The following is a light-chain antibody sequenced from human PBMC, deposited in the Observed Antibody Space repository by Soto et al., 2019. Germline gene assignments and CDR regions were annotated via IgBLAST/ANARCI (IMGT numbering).Light chain of an antibody. J-gene: IGLJ2*01. CDR2: DVS. CDR3: SSYTSSSTRGV. CDR1: SSDVGGYNY. V-gene: IGLV2-14*01. Sequence: QSALTQPASVSGSPGQSITISCTRTSSDVGGYNYVSWYQQHPGKAPKLMIYDVSNRPSGVSNRFSGSKSGNTASLTISGLQAEDEADYYCSSYTSSSTRGVFGGGTKLTVL.